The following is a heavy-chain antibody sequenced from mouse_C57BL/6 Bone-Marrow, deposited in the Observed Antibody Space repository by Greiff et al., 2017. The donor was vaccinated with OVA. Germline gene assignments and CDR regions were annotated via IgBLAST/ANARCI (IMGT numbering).Heavy chain of an antibody. CDR3: ARDPAWFAY. CDR1: GYTFTSYW. V-gene: IGHV1-64*01. Sequence: VQLQQPGADLVKPGASVKLSCKASGYTFTSYWMHWVQQSPGQGLEWIGMIHPNSGSTNYNEKFKSKATLTVDKSSSTAYMQLSSLTSEDSAVYYCARDPAWFAYWGQGTLVTVSA. J-gene: IGHJ3*01. CDR2: IHPNSGST.